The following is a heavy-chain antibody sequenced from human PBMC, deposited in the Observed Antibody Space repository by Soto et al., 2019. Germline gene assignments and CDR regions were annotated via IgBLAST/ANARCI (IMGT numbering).Heavy chain of an antibody. V-gene: IGHV4-39*01. D-gene: IGHD3-22*01. Sequence: QLQLQESGPGLVKPSETLSLTCTVSGGSISSNNYYWGWIRQPPGKGLEWIGNIHYSGSTSYNPSLKSRVTISVDTSKTQFSLKLSSVTAADTAVFYCARHARHYYDSSGYYSYFDNWGQGTLVTVSS. J-gene: IGHJ4*02. CDR2: IHYSGST. CDR3: ARHARHYYDSSGYYSYFDN. CDR1: GGSISSNNYY.